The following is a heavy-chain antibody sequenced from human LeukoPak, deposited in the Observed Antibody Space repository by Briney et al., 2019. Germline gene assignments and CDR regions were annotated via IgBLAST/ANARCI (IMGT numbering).Heavy chain of an antibody. CDR1: GYTFTDYY. Sequence: ASVKVSCKASGYTFTDYYVHWVRQAPGQGLEWMGWINPNSGATNYAQKFQGRVTLTRDTSAGTAYMDLSSLRSDDTAVYYCAQSIAVPRIPTFDVWGQGTVVAVSS. CDR3: AQSIAVPRIPTFDV. CDR2: INPNSGAT. J-gene: IGHJ3*01. D-gene: IGHD6-19*01. V-gene: IGHV1-2*02.